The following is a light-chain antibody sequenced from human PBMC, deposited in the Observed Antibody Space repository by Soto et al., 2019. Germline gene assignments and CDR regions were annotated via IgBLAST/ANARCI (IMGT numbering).Light chain of an antibody. V-gene: IGKV1D-16*01. Sequence: DVQMTQSPSSLSASVRDRVTITCRASQGINSWLAWYQQKPEQAPKSLIYGASSLQTGVPSRFSGSGSGTDFTLTISNLQPEDSATYYCQQYNLYPLTFGGGTKVEIK. CDR2: GAS. CDR3: QQYNLYPLT. J-gene: IGKJ4*01. CDR1: QGINSW.